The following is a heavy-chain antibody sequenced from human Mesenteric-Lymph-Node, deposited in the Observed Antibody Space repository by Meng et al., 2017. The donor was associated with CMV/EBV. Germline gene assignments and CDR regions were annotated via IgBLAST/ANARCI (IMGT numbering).Heavy chain of an antibody. J-gene: IGHJ4*02. V-gene: IGHV1-8*03. CDR2: MNPNSGNT. Sequence: ASVKVSCKASGYTFTSYDINWVRQATGQGLEWMGWMNPNSGNTGYAQKFQGRVTITRNTSISTAYMELSSLRSEDTAVYYCARDLRNYYEGRGYYAYFDYWGPGTLVTSPQ. CDR1: GYTFTSYD. D-gene: IGHD3-22*01. CDR3: ARDLRNYYEGRGYYAYFDY.